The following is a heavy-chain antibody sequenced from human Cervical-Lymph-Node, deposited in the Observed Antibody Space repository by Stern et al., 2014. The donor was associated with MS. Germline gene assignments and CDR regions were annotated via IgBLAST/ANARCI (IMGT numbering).Heavy chain of an antibody. J-gene: IGHJ4*02. D-gene: IGHD3-22*01. V-gene: IGHV3-74*03. CDR3: ARGAPYEESSVKDRDRRFDY. Sequence: EDQLVESGGGLVQPGGSLRLSCAASGFTFSSYWMHWVRQAPGKGLVWVSRINTDGKSTKYADSVKGRFTISRDNAKNTLFLQMDSLRAEDTAVYYCARGAPYEESSVKDRDRRFDYWGQGILVTVSS. CDR2: INTDGKST. CDR1: GFTFSSYW.